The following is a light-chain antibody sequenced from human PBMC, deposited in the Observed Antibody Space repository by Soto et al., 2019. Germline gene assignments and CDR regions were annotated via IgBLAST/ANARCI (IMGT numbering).Light chain of an antibody. V-gene: IGKV1-33*01. CDR2: DTS. Sequence: IQMTQSPSSLSASVGDRVTITCRASQGITDDLGWYQQKPGEAPKLLIYDTSILETGVPSRFSGSGSGTDFTFTISSLQPEDIATYYCQQYDNLPITFGQGTRLEIK. CDR1: QGITDD. CDR3: QQYDNLPIT. J-gene: IGKJ5*01.